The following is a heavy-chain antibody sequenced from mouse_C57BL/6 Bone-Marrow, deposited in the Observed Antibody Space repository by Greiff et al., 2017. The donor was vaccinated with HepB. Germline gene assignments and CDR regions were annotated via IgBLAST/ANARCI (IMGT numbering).Heavy chain of an antibody. Sequence: QVQLQQSGAELARPGASVKLSCKASGYTFTSYGISWVKQRTGQGLEWIGEIYPRSGNTYYNEKFKGKATLTADKSSSTAYMELRSLSSEDSAVYFCARRVITTVVVGRDYWGQGTTLTVSS. D-gene: IGHD1-1*01. CDR1: GYTFTSYG. V-gene: IGHV1-81*01. CDR2: IYPRSGNT. J-gene: IGHJ2*01. CDR3: ARRVITTVVVGRDY.